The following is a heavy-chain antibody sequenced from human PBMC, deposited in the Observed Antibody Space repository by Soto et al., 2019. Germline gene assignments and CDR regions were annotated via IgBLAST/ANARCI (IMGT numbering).Heavy chain of an antibody. J-gene: IGHJ4*02. CDR2: INHSGST. V-gene: IGHV4-34*01. Sequence: KASETLSLTXAVYGGSFSGYYWSWIRQPPGKGLEWIGEINHSGSTNYNPSLKSRVTISVDTSKNQFSLKLSSVTAADTAVYYCARGKAAAGTSGFDYWGQGTLVTVSS. D-gene: IGHD6-13*01. CDR3: ARGKAAAGTSGFDY. CDR1: GGSFSGYY.